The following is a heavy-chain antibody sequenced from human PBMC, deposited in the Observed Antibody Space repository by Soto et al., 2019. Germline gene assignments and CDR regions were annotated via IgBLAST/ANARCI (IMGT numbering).Heavy chain of an antibody. CDR1: GDSVTSGSFY. D-gene: IGHD1-26*01. CDR3: VSGVLHMPTRD. CDR2: IYSSGNT. J-gene: IGHJ4*02. Sequence: QVQLQESGPGLVKPSETLSLTCSVSGDSVTSGSFYWSWVRQPPGKGLEWLAYIYSSGNTHYNPSLNRRATISVDTSKNQFSLRLNSVTAADTAMYYCVSGVLHMPTRDWGQGTLVAVSS. V-gene: IGHV4-61*01.